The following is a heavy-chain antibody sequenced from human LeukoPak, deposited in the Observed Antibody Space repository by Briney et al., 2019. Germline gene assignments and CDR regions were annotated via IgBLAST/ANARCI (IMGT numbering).Heavy chain of an antibody. Sequence: TSETLSLTCAVYGGSFSGYYWGWIRQPPGKGLEWIGEINHSGSTNYNPSLKSRVTISVDTSKNQFSLKLSSVTAADTAVYYCATLRYSGYSLDYWGQGTLVTVSS. CDR2: INHSGST. J-gene: IGHJ4*02. V-gene: IGHV4-34*01. CDR3: ATLRYSGYSLDY. CDR1: GGSFSGYY. D-gene: IGHD5-12*01.